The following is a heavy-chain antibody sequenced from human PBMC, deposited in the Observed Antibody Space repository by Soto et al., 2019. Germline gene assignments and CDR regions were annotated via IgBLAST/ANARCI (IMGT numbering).Heavy chain of an antibody. CDR3: ARAQPYYDILTGYSNVGDYYYGMDV. D-gene: IGHD3-9*01. CDR2: ISAYNGNT. Sequence: ASVKVSSKASGYTFTSYGISWVRQAPGQGLEWMGWISAYNGNTNYAQKLQGRVTMTTDKSTSTAYMELRSLRSDDTAVYYCARAQPYYDILTGYSNVGDYYYGMDVWGQGTTVTVSS. CDR1: GYTFTSYG. V-gene: IGHV1-18*01. J-gene: IGHJ6*02.